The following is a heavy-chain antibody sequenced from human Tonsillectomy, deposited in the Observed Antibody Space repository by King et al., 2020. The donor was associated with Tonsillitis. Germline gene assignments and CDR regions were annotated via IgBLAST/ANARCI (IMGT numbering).Heavy chain of an antibody. D-gene: IGHD2-15*01. Sequence: VQLVESGGGLVKPGGSLRLSCAASGFTFSSYSMNWVRQAPGQGLECVSFISSGSNYMYYGDSVEGRFTIYRDNAKNSLYLKMNSLRAADTSVYYCARMGPSAATSSSCYWGQGTLVTVSS. J-gene: IGHJ4*02. CDR1: GFTFSSYS. V-gene: IGHV3-21*01. CDR3: ARMGPSAATSSSCY. CDR2: ISSGSNYM.